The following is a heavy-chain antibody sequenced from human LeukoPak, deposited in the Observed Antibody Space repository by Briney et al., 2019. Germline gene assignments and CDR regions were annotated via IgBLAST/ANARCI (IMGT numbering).Heavy chain of an antibody. V-gene: IGHV5-51*03. CDR1: GYSFTTYW. J-gene: IGHJ3*01. D-gene: IGHD1-14*01. CDR2: IYPGDSDT. Sequence: PGDSLKISCQASGYSFTTYWIGWVRQMPGRGLEWMGIIYPGDSDTRYSPSFQGQVTISADKSISTAYLQWSSLKVSDTAMHYCARRGNLWDFDFWGQGTMVTVSS. CDR3: ARRGNLWDFDF.